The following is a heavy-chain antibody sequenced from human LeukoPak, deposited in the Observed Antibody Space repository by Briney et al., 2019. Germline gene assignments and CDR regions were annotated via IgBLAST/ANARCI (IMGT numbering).Heavy chain of an antibody. J-gene: IGHJ6*04. Sequence: GGSLRLSCAASGFTFSNYAMSWVRQTPGQGLEWVSSISGSGDSTFYADSVKGRFTISRDNSKNTLYLQMNSLRAEDTAVYYCAKKEGGIAVAGGTIVWGKGTTVTVSS. D-gene: IGHD6-19*01. V-gene: IGHV3-23*01. CDR3: AKKEGGIAVAGGTIV. CDR1: GFTFSNYA. CDR2: ISGSGDST.